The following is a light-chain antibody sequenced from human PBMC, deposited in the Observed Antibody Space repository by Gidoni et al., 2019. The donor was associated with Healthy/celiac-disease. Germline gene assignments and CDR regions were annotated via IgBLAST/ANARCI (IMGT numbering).Light chain of an antibody. V-gene: IGKV3-11*01. CDR3: QRSSNWPL. CDR2: DAS. J-gene: IGKJ2*01. CDR1: QGVSSY. Sequence: EIVLTQSPATLSLSPGERATLSCSAHQGVSSYVAWYQQKPGQAPRLLIYDASNRATGIPAWFSGRSAGTDFPLTISRLAPEDFAVDYWQRSSNWPLFGQGTKLEIK.